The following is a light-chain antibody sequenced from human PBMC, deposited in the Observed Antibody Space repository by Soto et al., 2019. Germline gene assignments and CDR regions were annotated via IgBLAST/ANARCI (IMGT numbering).Light chain of an antibody. CDR1: QSISSK. V-gene: IGKV3-15*01. J-gene: IGKJ4*01. CDR3: QEYNNWHPIT. CDR2: GAS. Sequence: ERVMTLSTDTLCVAKGESADLCGSPSQSISSKLAWYQQKPGQAPRLLIYGASTRATGIPVRFSGSGSGTEFTLTIPSLQSEDFAVYYCQEYNNWHPITFGGGTKVDI.